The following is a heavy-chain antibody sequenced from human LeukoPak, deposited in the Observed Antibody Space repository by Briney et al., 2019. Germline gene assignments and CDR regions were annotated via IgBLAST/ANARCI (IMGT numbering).Heavy chain of an antibody. CDR2: IKSKTDGGTT. V-gene: IGHV3-15*01. Sequence: PGGSLRLSCAASGFTFSNAWMSWVRQAPGKGLEWVGRIKSKTDGGTTDYAAPVKGRFTISRDDSKNTLYLQMNGLKTEDTAVYYCTTARIMITFGGVIVYYFDYWGQGTLVTVSS. J-gene: IGHJ4*02. CDR1: GFTFSNAW. CDR3: TTARIMITFGGVIVYYFDY. D-gene: IGHD3-16*02.